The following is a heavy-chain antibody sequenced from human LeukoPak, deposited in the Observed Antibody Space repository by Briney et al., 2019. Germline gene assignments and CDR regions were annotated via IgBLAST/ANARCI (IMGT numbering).Heavy chain of an antibody. V-gene: IGHV3-9*01. J-gene: IGHJ4*02. CDR3: MVITPGF. Sequence: GRSLRLSCAASGFTFDDYAMHWVRQAPGKGLEWVSGISWNSGSIGYADSVKGRFTISRDNAKNTLYLQMNSLRAEDTALYYCMVITPGFWGQGTLVTVSS. CDR2: ISWNSGSI. D-gene: IGHD4/OR15-4a*01. CDR1: GFTFDDYA.